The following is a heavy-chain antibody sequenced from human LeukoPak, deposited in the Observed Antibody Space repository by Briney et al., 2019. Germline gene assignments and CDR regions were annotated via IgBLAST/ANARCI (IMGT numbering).Heavy chain of an antibody. CDR2: IDHSGST. CDR1: GGSFNDYY. V-gene: IGHV4-34*01. J-gene: IGHJ4*02. Sequence: PSETLSLTCAVYGGSFNDYYWSWLRQPPGKGLEWIGEIDHSGSTTYNPSLKSRVTISVDTSKDQFSLKLNSVTAADTAVYYCARGFSHWGQGTLVTVSS. D-gene: IGHD3-3*01. CDR3: ARGFSH.